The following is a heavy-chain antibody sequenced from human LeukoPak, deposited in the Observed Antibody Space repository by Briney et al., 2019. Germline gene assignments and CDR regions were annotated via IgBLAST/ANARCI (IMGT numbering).Heavy chain of an antibody. Sequence: GGSLRLSCAASGFTFSSYAMSWVRQAPGKGLEWVSAISGSGGSTYYADSVKGRFTIPRDNSKNTLYLQMNSLRAEDTAVYYCAKLPYYYDSSGYPTLGGVDYWGQGTLVTVSS. CDR2: ISGSGGST. CDR1: GFTFSSYA. V-gene: IGHV3-23*01. D-gene: IGHD3-22*01. J-gene: IGHJ4*02. CDR3: AKLPYYYDSSGYPTLGGVDY.